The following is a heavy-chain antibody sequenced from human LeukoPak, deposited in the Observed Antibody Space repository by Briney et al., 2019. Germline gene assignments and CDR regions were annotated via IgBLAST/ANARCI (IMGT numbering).Heavy chain of an antibody. D-gene: IGHD3-3*01. J-gene: IGHJ4*02. Sequence: GGSLRLSCAASGFTFNDFAMHWVRQTPGKGLEWVSGISWNSNTRVYAESVKGRFTISRDNAKHSLDLQMISLRAEDTALYYCVKDADFWSGLDCWGQGTLVTVSS. CDR2: ISWNSNTR. CDR3: VKDADFWSGLDC. CDR1: GFTFNDFA. V-gene: IGHV3-9*01.